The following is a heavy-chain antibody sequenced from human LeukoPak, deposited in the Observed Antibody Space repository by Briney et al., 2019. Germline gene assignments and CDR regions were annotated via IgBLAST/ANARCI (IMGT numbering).Heavy chain of an antibody. D-gene: IGHD1-1*01. Sequence: SETLSLTCSVSGVSITSSTYFWSWIRQPAGKALEWIGRMDFSGSTNYNPSLRSRVTLSLDTSKNQFSLKLSSVTAADTAVYYCARYSGTGYGMYCFDYWGQGTLVTVSS. CDR1: GVSITSSTYF. CDR2: MDFSGST. V-gene: IGHV4-61*02. CDR3: ARYSGTGYGMYCFDY. J-gene: IGHJ4*02.